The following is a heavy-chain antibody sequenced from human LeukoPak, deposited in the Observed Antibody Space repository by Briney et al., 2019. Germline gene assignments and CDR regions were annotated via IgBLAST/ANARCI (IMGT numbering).Heavy chain of an antibody. CDR3: ARGYGDYAWFDP. Sequence: GASVKVSCKASGYTFTSYAMHWVRQAPGQRLEWMGWINAGNGNTKYSQKFQGRVTTTRDTSASTAYMELSSLRSEDTAVYYCARGYGDYAWFDPWGQGTLVTVSS. CDR1: GYTFTSYA. J-gene: IGHJ5*02. V-gene: IGHV1-3*01. D-gene: IGHD4-17*01. CDR2: INAGNGNT.